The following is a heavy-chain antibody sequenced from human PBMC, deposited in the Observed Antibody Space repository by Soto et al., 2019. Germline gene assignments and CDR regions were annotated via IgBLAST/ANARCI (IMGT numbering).Heavy chain of an antibody. V-gene: IGHV1-69*01. D-gene: IGHD3-10*01. CDR2: IIPIFGTA. Sequence: QVQLVQSGAEVKKPGSSVKVSCKASGGTFSSYAIGWVRQAPGQGLGWRGGIIPIFGTANYAQKFQGRVTITADESTSTAYMELSSLRSEDTAVYYCARDQDYYGSGRPPAWFDPWGQGTLVTVSS. J-gene: IGHJ5*02. CDR1: GGTFSSYA. CDR3: ARDQDYYGSGRPPAWFDP.